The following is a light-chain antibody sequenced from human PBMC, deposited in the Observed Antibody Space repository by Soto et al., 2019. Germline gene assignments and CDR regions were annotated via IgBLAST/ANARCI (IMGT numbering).Light chain of an antibody. J-gene: IGKJ1*01. CDR3: QQYGSSQWT. CDR1: KSFSRSY. CDR2: GAS. Sequence: EIVLTQSPDTLSLSPGERATLSCRASKSFSRSYLAWYQQKPGQAPRLLIYGASSRTTGIPDRFSGSGSGTDFTLTISRLEPEDFAVYYCQQYGSSQWTFGQGTKVDIK. V-gene: IGKV3-20*01.